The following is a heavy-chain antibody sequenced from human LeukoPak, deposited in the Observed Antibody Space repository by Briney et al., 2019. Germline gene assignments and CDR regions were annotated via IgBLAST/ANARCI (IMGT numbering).Heavy chain of an antibody. CDR1: GFTFDDYA. CDR3: AKIAAAGENWFDP. D-gene: IGHD6-13*01. Sequence: PGGSLRLSCAASGFTFDDYAMHWVRQAPGKGLEWVSGISWNSGSIGYADSVKGRFTISRDNAKNSLYLQMNSLRAEDTALYYCAKIAAAGENWFDPWGQGTLVTVSS. V-gene: IGHV3-9*01. J-gene: IGHJ5*02. CDR2: ISWNSGSI.